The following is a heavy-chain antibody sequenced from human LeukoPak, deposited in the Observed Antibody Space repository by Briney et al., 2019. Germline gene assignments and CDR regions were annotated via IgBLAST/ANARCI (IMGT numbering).Heavy chain of an antibody. CDR2: ISSSSSTI. V-gene: IGHV3-48*04. CDR3: ARDRGYYYDSSGYYSDY. CDR1: GFTFSSYS. J-gene: IGHJ4*02. D-gene: IGHD3-22*01. Sequence: PGGSLRLSCAASGFTFSSYSMNWVRQAPGKGLEWVSYISSSSSTIYYADSVKDRFTISRDNAKNSLYLQMNSLRAEDTAVYYCARDRGYYYDSSGYYSDYWGQGTLVTVSS.